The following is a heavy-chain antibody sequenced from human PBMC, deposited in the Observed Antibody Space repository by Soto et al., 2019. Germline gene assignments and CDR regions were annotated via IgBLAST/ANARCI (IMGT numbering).Heavy chain of an antibody. D-gene: IGHD6-13*01. CDR2: IVVGSGNT. CDR1: GFTFTSSA. J-gene: IGHJ4*02. CDR3: AAERIAAPPEYFDY. Sequence: SVKVACKASGFTFTSSAVQWVRRARGQRLEWIGWIVVGSGNTNYAQKFQERVTITRDMSTSTAYMELSSLRSEDTAVYYCAAERIAAPPEYFDYCGPGTLVTVSS. V-gene: IGHV1-58*01.